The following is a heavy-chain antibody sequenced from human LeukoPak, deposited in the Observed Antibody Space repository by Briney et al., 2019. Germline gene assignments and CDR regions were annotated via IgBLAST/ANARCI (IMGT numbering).Heavy chain of an antibody. Sequence: GGSPRLSCAASGFTFSSYAMHWVRQAPGKGLEWVAVISYDGSNKYYADSVKGRFTISRDNSKNTLYLQMNSLRAEDTAVYYCARFPGYSSARPHYYFDYWGQGTLVTVSS. CDR2: ISYDGSNK. J-gene: IGHJ4*02. D-gene: IGHD6-19*01. V-gene: IGHV3-30-3*01. CDR3: ARFPGYSSARPHYYFDY. CDR1: GFTFSSYA.